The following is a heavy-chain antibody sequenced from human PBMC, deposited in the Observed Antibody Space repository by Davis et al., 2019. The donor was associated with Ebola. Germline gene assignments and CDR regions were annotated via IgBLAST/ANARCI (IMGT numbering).Heavy chain of an antibody. D-gene: IGHD1-14*01. Sequence: SVKVSCKASGGTFSSYAISWVRQAPGQGLEWMGGIIPILGIANYAQNFQGRVTITADKSTSTAYMELSSLRSEDTAVYYCARVLSGTKRFEYYYYGMDVWGQGTTVTVSS. J-gene: IGHJ6*02. CDR3: ARVLSGTKRFEYYYYGMDV. CDR2: IIPILGIA. V-gene: IGHV1-69*10. CDR1: GGTFSSYA.